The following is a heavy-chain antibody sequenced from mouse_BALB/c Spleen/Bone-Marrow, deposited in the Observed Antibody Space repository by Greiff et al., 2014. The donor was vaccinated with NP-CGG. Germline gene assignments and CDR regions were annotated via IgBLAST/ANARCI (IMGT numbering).Heavy chain of an antibody. CDR1: GYTFSNYW. CDR2: IHPGNSET. D-gene: IGHD3-1*01. J-gene: IGHJ2*01. CDR3: TTLARNNFDY. Sequence: EVHLVESGTVLARPGAAVKMSCKASGYTFSNYWMHWIKQRPGQGLEWIGTIHPGNSETTYNQKFKGKAKLTAVTSTSTAYMELSSLTNEDSAVYYCTTLARNNFDYWGQGTTLTVSS. V-gene: IGHV1-5*01.